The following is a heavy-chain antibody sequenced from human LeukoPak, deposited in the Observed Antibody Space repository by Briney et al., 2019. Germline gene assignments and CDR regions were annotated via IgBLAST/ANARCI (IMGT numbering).Heavy chain of an antibody. CDR1: GFTVSTNY. CDR2: IYTGNSTT. CDR3: ARATGLDFDS. Sequence: WGSLRLSCAASGFTVSTNYMSWVRQAPGKGLEWVSIIYTGNSTTYYADSVKGRFTISRDNSKNTLYLKMNNLRAEDTAVYYCARATGLDFDSWGQGTLVTVSS. D-gene: IGHD3/OR15-3a*01. J-gene: IGHJ4*02. V-gene: IGHV3-53*01.